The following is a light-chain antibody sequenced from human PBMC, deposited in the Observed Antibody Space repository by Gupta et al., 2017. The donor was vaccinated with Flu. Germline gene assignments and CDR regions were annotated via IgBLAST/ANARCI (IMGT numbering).Light chain of an antibody. J-gene: IGKJ3*01. V-gene: IGKV3-20*01. CDR3: QQYDDSPFT. CDR1: QSVSSGY. CDR2: DVS. Sequence: IVLTQSPGTLSVSPGETAPLSCRASQSVSSGYLAWHQQKPGQAPRLLIYDVSRRATGIPGRFSGSGSGTDFTLTISRLEPEDFAVYFCQQYDDSPFTFGPGTKVDFK.